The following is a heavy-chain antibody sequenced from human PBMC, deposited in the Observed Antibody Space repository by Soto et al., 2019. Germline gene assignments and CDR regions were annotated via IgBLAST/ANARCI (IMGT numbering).Heavy chain of an antibody. V-gene: IGHV1-18*04. CDR2: ISAYNGNT. J-gene: IGHJ4*02. Sequence: ASVKVSCKASGYTFTSYGISWVRQAPGQGLEWMGWISAYNGNTNYAQKLQGRVTMTTETSTSTAYMELRSLRSKDTAVYYCERDGPGPNRRGSYYCGQGTLVTVSP. CDR1: GYTFTSYG. CDR3: ERDGPGPNRRGSYY. D-gene: IGHD5-12*01.